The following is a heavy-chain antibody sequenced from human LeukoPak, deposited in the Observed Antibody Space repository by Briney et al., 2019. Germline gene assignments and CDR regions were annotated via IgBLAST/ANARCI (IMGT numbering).Heavy chain of an antibody. D-gene: IGHD2-2*01. V-gene: IGHV3-48*03. CDR2: ISSSGSTI. CDR1: GFTFSSYE. CDR3: ARDPSSYSPWGFDF. Sequence: PGGSLRLSCAASGFTFSSYEMNWVRQAPGKGLEWVSYISSSGSTIYYADSVKGRFTISRDNAKNSLYLQLSSLTVDDTAVYYCARDPSSYSPWGFDFWGQGTLVTVSS. J-gene: IGHJ4*02.